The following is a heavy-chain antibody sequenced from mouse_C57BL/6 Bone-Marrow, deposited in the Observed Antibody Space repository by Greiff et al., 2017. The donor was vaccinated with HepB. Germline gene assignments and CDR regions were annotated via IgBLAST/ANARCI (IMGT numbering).Heavy chain of an antibody. V-gene: IGHV1-69*01. Sequence: QVQLKQPGAELVMPGASVKLSCKASGYTFTSYWMHWVKQRPGQGLEWIGEIDPSDSYTNYNQKFKGKSTLTVDKSSSTAYMQLSSLTSEDSAVYYCARTLYGIAWFAYWGQGTLVTVSA. J-gene: IGHJ3*01. D-gene: IGHD2-1*01. CDR1: GYTFTSYW. CDR2: IDPSDSYT. CDR3: ARTLYGIAWFAY.